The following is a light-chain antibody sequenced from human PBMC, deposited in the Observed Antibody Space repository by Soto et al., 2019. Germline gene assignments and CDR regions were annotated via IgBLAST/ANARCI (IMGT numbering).Light chain of an antibody. CDR1: NIGSKN. J-gene: IGLJ2*01. CDR3: QVWDSSTVEVV. Sequence: SYELTQPLSVSVALGQTARITCGGNNIGSKNVHWYQQKPGQAPVLVIYRDSNRPSGIPERFSGSNSGNTATLTISRAQAGDEADYYCQVWDSSTVEVVFGGGTKRTVL. CDR2: RDS. V-gene: IGLV3-9*01.